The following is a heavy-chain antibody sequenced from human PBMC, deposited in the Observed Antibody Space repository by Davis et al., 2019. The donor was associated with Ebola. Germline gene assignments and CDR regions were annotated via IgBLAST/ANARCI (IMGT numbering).Heavy chain of an antibody. Sequence: GSLRPSCTVSGGSISSSSYYWGWICQPPGKGLAWIGSIYYSGSTYYNPSLKSRVTISVDTSKNQFSLKLSSVTAADTAVYYCASSYEYWGQGTLVTVSS. CDR3: ASSYEY. J-gene: IGHJ4*02. CDR2: IYYSGST. CDR1: GGSISSSSYY. V-gene: IGHV4-39*01.